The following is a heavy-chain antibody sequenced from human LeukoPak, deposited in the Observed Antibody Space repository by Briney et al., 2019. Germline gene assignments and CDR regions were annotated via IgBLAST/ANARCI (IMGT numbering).Heavy chain of an antibody. CDR3: AKDSPSPTVTTSSSATDY. CDR1: GFTFSSYA. D-gene: IGHD4-17*01. J-gene: IGHJ4*02. Sequence: GGSLRLSCAASGFTFSSYAMSWVRQAPGKGLEWVSAISGSGGSTYYADSVKGRFTISRDNSKNTLYLQMNSLRAEDTAVYYCAKDSPSPTVTTSSSATDYWGQGTLVTVSS. V-gene: IGHV3-23*01. CDR2: ISGSGGST.